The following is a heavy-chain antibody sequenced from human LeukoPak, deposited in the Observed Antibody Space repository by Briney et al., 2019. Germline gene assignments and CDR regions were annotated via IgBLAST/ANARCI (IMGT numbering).Heavy chain of an antibody. D-gene: IGHD1-26*01. CDR2: INRNGART. Sequence: GGSLRLSCAASGFTFDDYGMSWVRQAPGKGLEWVSGINRNGARTGYADSVTGRFTISRDNAKNSRYLQMNSLRAEDTAVYYCARKGGPTTYGYYYYYMDVWGKGTTVTISS. CDR1: GFTFDDYG. V-gene: IGHV3-20*04. CDR3: ARKGGPTTYGYYYYYMDV. J-gene: IGHJ6*03.